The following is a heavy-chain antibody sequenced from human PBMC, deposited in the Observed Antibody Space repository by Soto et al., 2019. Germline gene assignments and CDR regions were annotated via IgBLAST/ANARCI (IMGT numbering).Heavy chain of an antibody. CDR3: VRSEYYDFWSGYFSGYYYYYGMDV. CDR1: GYTFTGYY. CDR2: INPNSGGT. Sequence: GASVKVSCKASGYTFTGYYMHWVRQAPGQGLEWMGWINPNSGGTNYAQKFQGWVTMTRDTSISTAYMELSRLRSDDTAVYYCVRSEYYDFWSGYFSGYYYYYGMDVWGQGTTVTVSS. D-gene: IGHD3-3*01. V-gene: IGHV1-2*04. J-gene: IGHJ6*02.